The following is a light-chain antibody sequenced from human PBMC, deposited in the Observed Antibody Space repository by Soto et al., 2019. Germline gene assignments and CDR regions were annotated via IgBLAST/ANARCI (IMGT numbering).Light chain of an antibody. CDR1: QSVSSN. CDR2: NTF. J-gene: IGKJ2*01. CDR3: QQYNSWPYT. Sequence: EIVMTQSPATLSVFPGERATLSCRASQSVSSNLVWYQQKPGQAPKLLIYNTFTRATGIPVRFSGSGSGTEFNLTNSSLQSEDLAVYYCQQYNSWPYTFGQGTKLEI. V-gene: IGKV3-15*01.